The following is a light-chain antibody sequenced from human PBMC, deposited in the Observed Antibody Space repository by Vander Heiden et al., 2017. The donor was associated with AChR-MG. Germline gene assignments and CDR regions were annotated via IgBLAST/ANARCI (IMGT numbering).Light chain of an antibody. CDR1: TSNIEAGYD. V-gene: IGLV1-40*01. CDR3: QSYDSSLSGFV. J-gene: IGLJ2*01. CDR2: GNS. Sequence: QPELTQPTPVPGAPGQTVTNSSTGNTSNIEAGYDVHWYQQLPGTAPNLLIYGNSNRRSGVPARFSGSKSGTSASLAITWLQAEDEADYYCQSYDSSLSGFVFGGGTKLTVL.